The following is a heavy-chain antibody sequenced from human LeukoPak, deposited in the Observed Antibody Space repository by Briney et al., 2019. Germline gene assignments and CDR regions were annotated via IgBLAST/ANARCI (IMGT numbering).Heavy chain of an antibody. CDR3: SKAVIRYPSRWNNFDY. D-gene: IGHD6-13*01. J-gene: IGHJ4*02. Sequence: GGSLRLSCAASGFTFDDYAMHWVRQAPGKGLEWVSLISWDGGNIYYADSMKGRFTISRDNSKNSLYLQMNSLRAEDSAFYYCSKAVIRYPSRWNNFDYWGKGTLVTVSS. CDR2: ISWDGGNI. V-gene: IGHV3-43D*03. CDR1: GFTFDDYA.